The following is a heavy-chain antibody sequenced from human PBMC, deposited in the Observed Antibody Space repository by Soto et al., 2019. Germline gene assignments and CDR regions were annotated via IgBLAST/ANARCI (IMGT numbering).Heavy chain of an antibody. CDR1: GGSISSSSYY. CDR3: ARHPGYGLYDFDY. D-gene: IGHD5-18*01. CDR2: IYYSGST. V-gene: IGHV4-39*01. Sequence: QLQLQESGPGLVKPSETLSLTCTVSGGSISSSSYYWGWIRQPPGKGLEWIGRIYYSGSTYYNPSLKSRGTRSVDTSKSQFSLKLSSVTAADTAVYYCARHPGYGLYDFDYWGQGTLVTVSS. J-gene: IGHJ4*02.